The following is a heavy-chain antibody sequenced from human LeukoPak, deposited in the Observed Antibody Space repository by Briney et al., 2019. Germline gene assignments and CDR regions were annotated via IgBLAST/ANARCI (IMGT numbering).Heavy chain of an antibody. CDR1: GFTFSRNV. CDR3: ARVGGCCYFDY. D-gene: IGHD2-15*01. V-gene: IGHV3-7*01. Sequence: PGGSLRLSCAASGFTFSRNVMSWVRQAPGKGLEWVANIKQDGSEKYYVDSVKGRFTISRDNAKNSLYLQMSSLRAEDTAVYYCARVGGCCYFDYWGQGAPVTVSS. CDR2: IKQDGSEK. J-gene: IGHJ4*02.